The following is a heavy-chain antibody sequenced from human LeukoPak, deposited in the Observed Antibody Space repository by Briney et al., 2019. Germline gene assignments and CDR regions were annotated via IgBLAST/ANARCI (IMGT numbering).Heavy chain of an antibody. J-gene: IGHJ3*02. CDR3: ARRGRGYCSSTSCPEEAFDI. Sequence: GESLKISCKGSGYIFSTNWIGWVRQMPGKGLEWMGIIYPSDSDTRYSPSFQGQVTISADKSISTAYLQWSSLKASDTAMYYCARRGRGYCSSTSCPEEAFDIWGQGTMVTVSS. V-gene: IGHV5-51*01. CDR2: IYPSDSDT. D-gene: IGHD2-2*01. CDR1: GYIFSTNW.